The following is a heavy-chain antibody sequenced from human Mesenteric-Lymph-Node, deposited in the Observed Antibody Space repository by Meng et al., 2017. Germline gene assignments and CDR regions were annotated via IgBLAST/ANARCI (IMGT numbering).Heavy chain of an antibody. CDR3: ASKYCGGDCYLDYYYYGMDV. Sequence: SVKVSCKASGYTFTSYAMNWVRQAPGQGLEWMGRIIPILGIANYAQKFQGRVTITADKSTSTAYMELSSLRSEDTAVYYCASKYCGGDCYLDYYYYGMDVWGQGTTVTVSS. V-gene: IGHV1-69*04. J-gene: IGHJ6*02. CDR2: IIPILGIA. D-gene: IGHD2-21*02. CDR1: GYTFTSYA.